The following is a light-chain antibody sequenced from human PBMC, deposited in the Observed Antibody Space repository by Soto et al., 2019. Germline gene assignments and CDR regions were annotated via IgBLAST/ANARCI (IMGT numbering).Light chain of an antibody. CDR2: EVS. CDR1: SSDVGGYDY. Sequence: QSVLTQPASVSGSPGQSITISCTGTSSDVGGYDYVSWYQQHPGKAPKLIIYEVSNRPSGISNRFSGSKSGNTASLTISGLQAEDEADYYCTSYTSSSARVFGTGTKATVL. CDR3: TSYTSSSARV. J-gene: IGLJ1*01. V-gene: IGLV2-14*01.